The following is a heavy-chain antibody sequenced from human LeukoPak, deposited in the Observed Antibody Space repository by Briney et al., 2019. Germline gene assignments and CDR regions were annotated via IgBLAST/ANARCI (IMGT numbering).Heavy chain of an antibody. Sequence: SVTVSCTASGGTFSSYAISWVRQAPGQGLEWMGGIIPIFGTANYAQKFQGRVTITADESTSTAYMELSSLRSEDTAVYYCARDLNPSNYYDSSGYYYRYYYYMDVWGKGTTVTVSS. CDR3: ARDLNPSNYYDSSGYYYRYYYYMDV. J-gene: IGHJ6*03. CDR2: IIPIFGTA. CDR1: GGTFSSYA. D-gene: IGHD3-22*01. V-gene: IGHV1-69*13.